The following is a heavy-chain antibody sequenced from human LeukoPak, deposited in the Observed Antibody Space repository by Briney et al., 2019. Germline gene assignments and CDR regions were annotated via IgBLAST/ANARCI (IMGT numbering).Heavy chain of an antibody. CDR3: ARDYCSGGACYSMDP. CDR1: GFTFSSYS. J-gene: IGHJ5*02. V-gene: IGHV3-21*01. Sequence: GGSLRLSCAASGFTFSSYSMNWVRQAPGKGLEWVSSISRTSSHIYYADSVKGRFTISRDNAKNSLFLQMNSLRAEDTALYYCARDYCSGGACYSMDPWGQGTLVTVSS. CDR2: ISRTSSHI. D-gene: IGHD2-15*01.